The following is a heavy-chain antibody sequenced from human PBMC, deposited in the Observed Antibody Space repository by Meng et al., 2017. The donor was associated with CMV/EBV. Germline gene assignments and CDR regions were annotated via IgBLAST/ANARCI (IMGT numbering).Heavy chain of an antibody. J-gene: IGHJ6*02. V-gene: IGHV3-48*03. CDR2: ISSSGSTI. CDR1: GSTFSSYE. CDR3: ARLYDFWSGYPKGMDV. Sequence: GGSLRLSCAASGSTFSSYEMNWVRQAPGKGLEWVSYISSSGSTIYYADSVKGRFTISRDNAKNSLYLQMNSLRAEDTAVYYCARLYDFWSGYPKGMDVWGQGTTVTVSS. D-gene: IGHD3-3*01.